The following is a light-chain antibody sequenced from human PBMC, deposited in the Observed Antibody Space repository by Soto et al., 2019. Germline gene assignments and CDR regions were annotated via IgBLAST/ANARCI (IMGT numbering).Light chain of an antibody. Sequence: EIVLTQSPATLSLSPGDRATLSCRANQSVGSSLAWIRQRPGQAPSLVLYDAFNRASATPARFSGSGSGTDFTLTIGSLESADFATYYWQQRSTWPMTFGQGTRLEI. CDR3: QQRSTWPMT. V-gene: IGKV3-11*01. CDR2: DAF. CDR1: QSVGSS. J-gene: IGKJ5*01.